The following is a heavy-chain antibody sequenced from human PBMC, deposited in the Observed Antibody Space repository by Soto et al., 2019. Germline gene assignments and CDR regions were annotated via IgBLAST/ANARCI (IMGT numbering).Heavy chain of an antibody. CDR2: IYYSGST. Sequence: SETLSLTCTVSGGSICSYYWGWIRQPPGKGLEWIGYIYYSGSTYYNPSLKSRVTMSVDTSKNQFSLKLSSVTAVDTAVYYCARTGIVPAAMWVPPEDYYYYGMDVWGQGTTVTVSS. V-gene: IGHV4-59*04. CDR3: ARTGIVPAAMWVPPEDYYYYGMDV. CDR1: GGSICSYY. J-gene: IGHJ6*02. D-gene: IGHD2-2*01.